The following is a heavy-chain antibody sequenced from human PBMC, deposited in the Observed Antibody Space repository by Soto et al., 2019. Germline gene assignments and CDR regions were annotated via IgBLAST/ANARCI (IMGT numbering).Heavy chain of an antibody. D-gene: IGHD6-13*01. CDR3: ARLEGIAAAGYKAYYYYGMDV. Sequence: SETLSLTCTVSGGSISSGDYYWSWIRQPPGKGLEWIGYIYYSGSTYYNPSLKSRVTISVDTSKNQFSLKLSSVTAADTAVYYCARLEGIAAAGYKAYYYYGMDVWGQGTTVTVSS. CDR2: IYYSGST. J-gene: IGHJ6*02. V-gene: IGHV4-30-4*01. CDR1: GGSISSGDYY.